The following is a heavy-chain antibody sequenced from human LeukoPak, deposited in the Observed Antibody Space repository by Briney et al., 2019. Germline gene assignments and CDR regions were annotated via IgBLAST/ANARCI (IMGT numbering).Heavy chain of an antibody. V-gene: IGHV3-30*02. CDR1: GFTFSSYG. Sequence: PGGSLRLSCAASGFTFSSYGMHWVRQAPGKGLEWVAFIRYDGSNKYYADSVKGRFTISRDNSKNTLYLQMNSLRAGDTAVYYCARVLDGSGSYDYWGQGTLVTVSS. CDR2: IRYDGSNK. J-gene: IGHJ4*02. CDR3: ARVLDGSGSYDY. D-gene: IGHD3-10*01.